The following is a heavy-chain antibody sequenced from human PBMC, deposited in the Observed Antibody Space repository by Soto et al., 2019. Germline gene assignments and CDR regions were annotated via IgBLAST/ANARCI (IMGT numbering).Heavy chain of an antibody. V-gene: IGHV1-69*13. Sequence: SVKVSCKASGGTFSSYAISCVRQSPLQWLDWMGGIIPIFGTANYAQKFQGRVTITADESTSTAYMELSSLRSEDTAVYYCARGNMGIVGATADYYYYGMDVWGQGATVTVSS. J-gene: IGHJ6*02. CDR1: GGTFSSYA. CDR3: ARGNMGIVGATADYYYYGMDV. CDR2: IIPIFGTA. D-gene: IGHD1-26*01.